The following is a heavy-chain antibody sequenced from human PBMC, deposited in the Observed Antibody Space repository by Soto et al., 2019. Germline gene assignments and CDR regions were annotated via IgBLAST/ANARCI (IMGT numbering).Heavy chain of an antibody. Sequence: QVQLVQSGAEVEKPGASVKVSCKAAGYSFTAFYIHWVRQARGQGFEWLGWINPNSGGTYYSQKFRARVTLTRDTSIITAYMELTGLRSDDTAVYYCARANSIRPYFYNMDVWGQGTTVTVSS. J-gene: IGHJ6*03. CDR1: GYSFTAFY. V-gene: IGHV1-2*02. CDR2: INPNSGGT. D-gene: IGHD2-21*01. CDR3: ARANSIRPYFYNMDV.